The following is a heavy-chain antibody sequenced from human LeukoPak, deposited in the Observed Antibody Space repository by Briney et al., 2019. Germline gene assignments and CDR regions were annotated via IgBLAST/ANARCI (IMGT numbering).Heavy chain of an antibody. D-gene: IGHD6-13*01. CDR2: ISSSGSTI. Sequence: QPGGSLRLSCAVSGFTFRSYEMNWVRQAPGKGLEWVSYISSSGSTIYYADSVKGRFTISRDNAKNSLYLQMNSLRAEDTAAYYCARGGSSWRYYFDYWGQGTLVTVSS. CDR1: GFTFRSYE. V-gene: IGHV3-48*03. CDR3: ARGGSSWRYYFDY. J-gene: IGHJ4*02.